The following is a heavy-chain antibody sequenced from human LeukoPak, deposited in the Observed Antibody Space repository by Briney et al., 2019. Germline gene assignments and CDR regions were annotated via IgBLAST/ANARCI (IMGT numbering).Heavy chain of an antibody. CDR3: AKDWDYDSSGYYGLFDY. Sequence: RGPLRLSCAASGFTFSSYAMSWVRQAPGKGLEWVSAISGSGGSTYYADSVKGRFTISRDNSKNTLYLQMNSLRAEDTAVYYCAKDWDYDSSGYYGLFDYWGQGTLVTVSS. D-gene: IGHD3-22*01. CDR1: GFTFSSYA. V-gene: IGHV3-23*01. J-gene: IGHJ4*02. CDR2: ISGSGGST.